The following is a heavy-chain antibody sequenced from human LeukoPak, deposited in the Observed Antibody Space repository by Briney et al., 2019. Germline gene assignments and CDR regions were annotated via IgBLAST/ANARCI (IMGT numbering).Heavy chain of an antibody. J-gene: IGHJ4*02. CDR1: GGSFSGYY. Sequence: SETLSLTCAVYGGSFSGYYWSWIRQPPGKGLEWIGEINHSGSTNYNPSLKSRVTISVDTSKNQFSLKLSSVTAADTAVYYCARDGGYYDSSGYYYWGQGTLVTVSS. CDR3: ARDGGYYDSSGYYY. CDR2: INHSGST. D-gene: IGHD3-22*01. V-gene: IGHV4-34*01.